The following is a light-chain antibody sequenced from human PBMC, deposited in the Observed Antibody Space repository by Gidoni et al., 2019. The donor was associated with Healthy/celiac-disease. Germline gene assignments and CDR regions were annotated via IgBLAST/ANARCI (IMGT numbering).Light chain of an antibody. Sequence: DIQMTQSPSSLSASVGDRVTITCRASQSISSYLNWYQQKPGKAPKLLIYAASSLQSGVPSRFSGNGSGTDFTLTISSLQPEDFATYYFQQSYSTPCTFGQGTKVEIK. V-gene: IGKV1-39*01. J-gene: IGKJ1*01. CDR3: QQSYSTPCT. CDR2: AAS. CDR1: QSISSY.